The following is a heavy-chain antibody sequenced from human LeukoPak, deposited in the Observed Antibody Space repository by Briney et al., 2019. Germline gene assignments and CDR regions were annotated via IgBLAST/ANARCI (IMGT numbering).Heavy chain of an antibody. Sequence: GGSLRLSCAASGFSFKDTGMHWVRQAPGKSPEWLTIIWYDGSTKYYAAYVKGRFTVSRDNSKNILYLQMNRLRAEDTAVYYCARDDSFIAAQVDHWGQGTLVTVSS. J-gene: IGHJ5*02. V-gene: IGHV3-33*01. CDR1: GFSFKDTG. CDR2: IWYDGSTK. D-gene: IGHD6-6*01. CDR3: ARDDSFIAAQVDH.